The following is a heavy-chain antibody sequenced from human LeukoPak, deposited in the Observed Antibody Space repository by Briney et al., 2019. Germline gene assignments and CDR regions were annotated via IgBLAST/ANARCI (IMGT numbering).Heavy chain of an antibody. CDR2: VYYSGST. CDR3: ARIHRYCSGGACYVLDN. CDR1: GGSFSGYY. J-gene: IGHJ4*02. V-gene: IGHV4-59*01. Sequence: PSETLSLTCVVSGGSFSGYYWGWIRQPPGRGLEWMGYVYYSGSTNYNPSFKSRITISVDTSRNQFSLQLSSVTAADTAVYYCARIHRYCSGGACYVLDNWGQGTLVAVSS. D-gene: IGHD2-15*01.